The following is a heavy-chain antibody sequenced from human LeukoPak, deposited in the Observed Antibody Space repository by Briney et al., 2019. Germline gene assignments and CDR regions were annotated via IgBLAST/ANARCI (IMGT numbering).Heavy chain of an antibody. CDR2: INPNSGGT. CDR3: ARAHAIGYEGTTWASDY. V-gene: IGHV1-2*02. CDR1: GYTFTGYY. D-gene: IGHD1-7*01. J-gene: IGHJ4*02. Sequence: ASMKVSCKASGYTFTGYYMHWVRQAPGQGLEWMGWINPNSGGTNYAQKFQGRVTMARDTSISTAYMELSRLRFDDTAVFYCARAHAIGYEGTTWASDYWGQGTLVTVSS.